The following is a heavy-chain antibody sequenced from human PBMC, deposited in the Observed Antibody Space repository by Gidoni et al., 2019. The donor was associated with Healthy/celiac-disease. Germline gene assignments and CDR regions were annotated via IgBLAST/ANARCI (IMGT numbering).Heavy chain of an antibody. CDR3: ARGGAVAGTSFDY. Sequence: QVQLVLSGVELNKPGLSVEVSCKASGCTFTSYGISWVRQAPGKGLEWMGWIRGYNGNTYYAQKLQGRFTITTDKSTSTAYMELRSLRSDDTAVYYCARGGAVAGTSFDYWGQGTLVTVSS. CDR1: GCTFTSYG. J-gene: IGHJ4*02. CDR2: IRGYNGNT. D-gene: IGHD6-19*01. V-gene: IGHV1-18*01.